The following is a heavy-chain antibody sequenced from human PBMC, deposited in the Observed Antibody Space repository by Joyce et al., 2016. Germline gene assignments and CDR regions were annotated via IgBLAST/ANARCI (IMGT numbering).Heavy chain of an antibody. V-gene: IGHV1-69*08. CDR1: GGNSNT. CDR2: LIPVIGSA. D-gene: IGHD3-10*01. J-gene: IGHJ5*02. Sequence: QVQLVQSGAEVKKPGSSVKVSCKATGGNSNTINWVRQAPGQGLEWMGRLIPVIGSATYAPKFQGRVTMTAEKSTNTAYMKLTSLTSDDTAVYYCAAGGRNYFDPWGQGTLVTVSS. CDR3: AAGGRNYFDP.